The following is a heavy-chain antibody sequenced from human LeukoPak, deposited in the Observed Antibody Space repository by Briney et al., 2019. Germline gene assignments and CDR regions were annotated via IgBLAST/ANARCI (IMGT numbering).Heavy chain of an antibody. CDR2: IIPVLCTT. Sequence: SVKVSCKASGCTFSRYSISGVRQAPGQGLEWMGGIIPVLCTTNYAQTFQNKVTITADESTSTTYMELSSLTSEDTAVYYCASSGGDYYYYSLDVWGKGTPVTISS. CDR3: ASSGGDYYYYSLDV. D-gene: IGHD3-10*01. V-gene: IGHV1-69*13. CDR1: GCTFSRYS. J-gene: IGHJ6*03.